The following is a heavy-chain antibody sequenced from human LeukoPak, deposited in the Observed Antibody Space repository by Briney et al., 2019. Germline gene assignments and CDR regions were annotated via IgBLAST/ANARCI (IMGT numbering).Heavy chain of an antibody. J-gene: IGHJ5*02. CDR1: GFIFSSYG. Sequence: KAGGSLRLSCAASGFIFSSYGIHWVRQAPGKGLEWVAVIWYDGSNKYYADSVKGRFAISRDNSKNTLYLQMNSLRDEDTAVYYCARDTNYGDPEVLEHWGQGTLVTVSS. CDR2: IWYDGSNK. CDR3: ARDTNYGDPEVLEH. V-gene: IGHV3-33*01. D-gene: IGHD4-17*01.